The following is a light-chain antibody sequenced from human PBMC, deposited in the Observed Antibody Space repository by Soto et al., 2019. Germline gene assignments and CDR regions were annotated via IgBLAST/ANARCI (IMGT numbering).Light chain of an antibody. V-gene: IGLV2-14*01. CDR1: SSDVGRYNH. CDR3: NSHTSGDFRV. Sequence: QSALTQPASVSGSPGQSITISCTGNSSDVGRYNHVSWYQHHPGKAPKLIISEVSNRPSGVSNRFSGSKSGYTASLTISGLQAEDEADYYCNSHTSGDFRVFGTGTKLTVL. CDR2: EVS. J-gene: IGLJ1*01.